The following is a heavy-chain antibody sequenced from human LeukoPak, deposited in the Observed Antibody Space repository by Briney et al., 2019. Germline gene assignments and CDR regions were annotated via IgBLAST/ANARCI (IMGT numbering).Heavy chain of an antibody. Sequence: SETLSLTCSVSGGSMSSYYWRWMREPAGKGLEWIGRIDTSGSTNYSPSLKSRVTMSVDTSKKQFSLKLSSLSAADTAVYYCARDGPTRVYGSGMYPATPYYYGMDVWGQGTTVTVSS. V-gene: IGHV4-4*07. J-gene: IGHJ6*02. CDR3: ARDGPTRVYGSGMYPATPYYYGMDV. D-gene: IGHD3-10*01. CDR1: GGSMSSYY. CDR2: IDTSGST.